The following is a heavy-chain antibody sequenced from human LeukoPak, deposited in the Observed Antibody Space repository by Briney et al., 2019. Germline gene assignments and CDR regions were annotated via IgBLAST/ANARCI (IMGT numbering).Heavy chain of an antibody. CDR3: TRGTYTADY. Sequence: GGSLRLSCSASGFPFSNYFMTWVRQAPGKALEYVSAISPNGGSTYYADSVKGRFTISRDNSKKMLYLQMSGLRLDDAAVYYCTRGTYTADYWGQGTLVTVSS. V-gene: IGHV3-64D*06. D-gene: IGHD2-2*02. CDR1: GFPFSNYF. CDR2: ISPNGGST. J-gene: IGHJ4*02.